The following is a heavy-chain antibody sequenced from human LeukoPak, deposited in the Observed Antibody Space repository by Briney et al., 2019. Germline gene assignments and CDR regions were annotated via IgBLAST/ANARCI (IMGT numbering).Heavy chain of an antibody. J-gene: IGHJ6*02. CDR2: ISGSGGST. D-gene: IGHD4-17*01. V-gene: IGHV3-23*01. CDR1: GFTVSSNY. CDR3: AKLTTGVWVYYGMDV. Sequence: GGSLRLSCAASGFTVSSNYMSWVRQAPGKGLEWVSAISGSGGSTYYADSVKGRFTISRDNSKNTLYLQMNSLRAEDTAVYYCAKLTTGVWVYYGMDVWGQGTTVTVSS.